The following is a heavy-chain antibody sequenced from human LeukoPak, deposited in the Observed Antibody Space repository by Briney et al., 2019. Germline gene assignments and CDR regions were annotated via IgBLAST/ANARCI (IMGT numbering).Heavy chain of an antibody. CDR1: GGSIRGGIYY. V-gene: IGHV4-61*02. Sequence: SSETLSLTCTVSGGSIRGGIYYWSWIRQPAGKGLEWIGRIYTSGSTNYNPSLKSRVTISVDTSKNQFPLKLSSVTAADTAVYYCARAIRYCSGGSCYAWFDPWGQGTLVAVSS. CDR3: ARAIRYCSGGSCYAWFDP. J-gene: IGHJ5*02. CDR2: IYTSGST. D-gene: IGHD2-15*01.